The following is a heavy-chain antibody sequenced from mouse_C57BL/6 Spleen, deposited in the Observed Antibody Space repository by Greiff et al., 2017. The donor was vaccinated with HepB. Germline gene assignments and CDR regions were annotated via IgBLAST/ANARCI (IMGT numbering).Heavy chain of an antibody. CDR1: GFSFNTYA. CDR3: VTLGSSYESWFAY. V-gene: IGHV10-1*01. CDR2: IRSKSNNYAT. Sequence: EVQLKESGGGLVQPKGSLKLSCAASGFSFNTYAMNWVRQAPGKGLEWVARIRSKSNNYATYYADSVKDRFTISRDDSESMLYLQMNNLKTEDTAMYYCVTLGSSYESWFAYWGQGTLVTVSA. J-gene: IGHJ3*01. D-gene: IGHD1-1*01.